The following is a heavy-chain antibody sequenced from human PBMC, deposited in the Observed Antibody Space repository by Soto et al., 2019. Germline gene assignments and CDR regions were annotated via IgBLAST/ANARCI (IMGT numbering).Heavy chain of an antibody. CDR3: ARHKWVKSWFDP. V-gene: IGHV4-59*08. J-gene: IGHJ5*02. D-gene: IGHD1-26*01. CDR2: VHYSGST. Sequence: QVQLQESGPRVVKPSETLSLTCTVSGGSISGHYCSWIRQPPGKGLEWLGYVHYSGSTNYNPSLGIRVSISVDTSKNQSSLTRNSVTAAATAVYYCARHKWVKSWFDPWCQATLVSVYS. CDR1: GGSISGHY.